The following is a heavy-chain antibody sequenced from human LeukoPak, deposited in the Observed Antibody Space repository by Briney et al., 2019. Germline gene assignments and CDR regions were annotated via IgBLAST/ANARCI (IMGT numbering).Heavy chain of an antibody. Sequence: SETLSLTCTVSGGSISSGGYYWSWIRQHPGKGLEWIGYIYYSGSTYYNPPLKSRVTISVDTSKNQFSLKLSSVTAADTAVYYCARKGRVAVAGTRGDAFDIWGQGTMVTVSS. V-gene: IGHV4-31*03. CDR2: IYYSGST. CDR1: GGSISSGGYY. J-gene: IGHJ3*02. CDR3: ARKGRVAVAGTRGDAFDI. D-gene: IGHD6-19*01.